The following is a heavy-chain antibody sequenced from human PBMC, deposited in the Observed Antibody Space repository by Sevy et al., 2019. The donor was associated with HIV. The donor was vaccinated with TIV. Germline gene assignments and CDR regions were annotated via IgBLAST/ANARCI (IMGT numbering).Heavy chain of an antibody. Sequence: GGSLRLSCAASGFTFTNFALSWVRQAPGRGLEWVSAISSSGSTFYTLSVKGRFTLSRDNFKDTLYLQMNSLRVEDTAIYYCAKADGGGQHAYDAFDLWGHGTMVTVSS. J-gene: IGHJ3*01. CDR3: AKADGGGQHAYDAFDL. CDR1: GFTFTNFA. D-gene: IGHD2-21*01. CDR2: ISSSGST. V-gene: IGHV3-23*01.